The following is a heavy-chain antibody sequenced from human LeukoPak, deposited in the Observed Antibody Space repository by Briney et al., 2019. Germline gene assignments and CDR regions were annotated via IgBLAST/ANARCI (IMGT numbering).Heavy chain of an antibody. V-gene: IGHV3-23*01. J-gene: IGHJ4*02. Sequence: GGSLRLSCAVSGITLSNYGMTWVRQAPGKGLEWVAGISDTGGRTNYADSVKGRFTISRDNAKNSLYLQMNSLRAEDTALYYCAKEPSQGIAAARSFDYWGQGTLVTVSS. D-gene: IGHD6-13*01. CDR2: ISDTGGRT. CDR1: GITLSNYG. CDR3: AKEPSQGIAAARSFDY.